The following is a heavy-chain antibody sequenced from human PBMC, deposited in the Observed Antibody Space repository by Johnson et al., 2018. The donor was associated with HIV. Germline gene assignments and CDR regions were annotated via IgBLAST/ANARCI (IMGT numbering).Heavy chain of an antibody. CDR1: GFTVSSNY. Sequence: VQLVESGGGLVQPGRSLRLSCAASGFTVSSNYMSWVRQAPGKGLEWVSVIYSGGSTYYADSVKGRFTISRDNSKNTLYLQMNSLRAEDTAVYYCARDQCGGDCYNAFDIWGQGTMVTVSS. CDR3: ARDQCGGDCYNAFDI. V-gene: IGHV3-66*01. D-gene: IGHD2-21*01. CDR2: IYSGGST. J-gene: IGHJ3*02.